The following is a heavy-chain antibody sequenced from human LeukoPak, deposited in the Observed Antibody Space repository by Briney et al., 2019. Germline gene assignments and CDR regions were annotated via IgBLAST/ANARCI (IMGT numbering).Heavy chain of an antibody. J-gene: IGHJ3*02. CDR3: ARAPYYYDSSGYHNAFDI. V-gene: IGHV1-69*13. CDR1: GGTFSSYA. Sequence: SVKVSCKASGGTFSSYAISWVRQAPGQGLEWMGGIIPIFGTANYAQKFQGRVTITADESTSTAYMELSSLRSEDTAVYYCARAPYYYDSSGYHNAFDIWGQGTMVTVSS. CDR2: IIPIFGTA. D-gene: IGHD3-22*01.